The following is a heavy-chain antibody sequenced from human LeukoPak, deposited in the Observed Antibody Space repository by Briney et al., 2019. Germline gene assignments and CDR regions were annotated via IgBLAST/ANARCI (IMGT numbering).Heavy chain of an antibody. D-gene: IGHD1-26*01. J-gene: IGHJ3*02. Sequence: PGGSLRLSCAASGFTFSSYWMSWVRQAPGKGLEWVANIRQDGSAKYYVDSVKGRFTISRDNTKNSLYLQMNSLRVEETAVYYCVRDKWELLGPDAFDIWGQGTMVTVSS. CDR1: GFTFSSYW. V-gene: IGHV3-7*01. CDR3: VRDKWELLGPDAFDI. CDR2: IRQDGSAK.